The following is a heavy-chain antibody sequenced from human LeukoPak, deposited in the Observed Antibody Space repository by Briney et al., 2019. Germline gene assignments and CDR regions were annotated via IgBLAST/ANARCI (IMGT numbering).Heavy chain of an antibody. V-gene: IGHV1-2*02. CDR1: GYPFTSYY. CDR2: INFSGGT. CDR3: ARDLRLFDY. J-gene: IGHJ4*02. D-gene: IGHD3-16*01. Sequence: ASVKVSCKASGYPFTSYYMHWLRQAPGQGLEWMGWINFSGGTKYAEKFRGRVTLTRVTSMATGYMELTSLTSDDTAVYYCARDLRLFDYWGQGTLVTVSS.